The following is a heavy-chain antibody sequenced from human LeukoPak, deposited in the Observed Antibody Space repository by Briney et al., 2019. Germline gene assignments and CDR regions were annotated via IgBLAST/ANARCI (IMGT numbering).Heavy chain of an antibody. V-gene: IGHV3-23*01. CDR3: AKEPNEIVATIWYAFDI. CDR1: GLTFRGYA. CDR2: ITGGGDNT. Sequence: QTGGSLRLSCAASGLTFRGYAMSWVRQAPGKGLQWVSSITGGGDNTYYADSVKGRFTISRDNSKNTLYLQMNSLRAEDTAVYYCAKEPNEIVATIWYAFDIWGQGTMVTVSS. J-gene: IGHJ3*02. D-gene: IGHD5-12*01.